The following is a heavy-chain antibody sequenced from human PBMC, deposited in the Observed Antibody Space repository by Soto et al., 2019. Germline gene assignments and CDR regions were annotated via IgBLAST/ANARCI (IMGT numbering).Heavy chain of an antibody. CDR2: ISSSSSTI. Sequence: GGSLRLSCAASGFTFSSYSMNWVRQAPGKGLEWVSYISSSSSTIYYADSVKGRFTISRDNAKNSLYLQMNSLRAEDTAVYYCARVTALGSGAGLDIWGQGTMVTVSS. V-gene: IGHV3-48*01. D-gene: IGHD2-15*01. CDR3: ARVTALGSGAGLDI. J-gene: IGHJ3*02. CDR1: GFTFSSYS.